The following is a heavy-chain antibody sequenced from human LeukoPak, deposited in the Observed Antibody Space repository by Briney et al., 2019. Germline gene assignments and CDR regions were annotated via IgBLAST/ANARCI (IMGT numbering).Heavy chain of an antibody. Sequence: SETLSLTCAVYGGSFSGYYWSWIRQPPGKGLEWIGEINHSGSTNYNPSLKSRVTISVDTSKNQFSLKLSSVTAADTAVYYCARRGYHDILTGYYDAFDIWGQGTMVTVSS. CDR3: ARRGYHDILTGYYDAFDI. CDR2: INHSGST. CDR1: GGSFSGYY. V-gene: IGHV4-34*01. D-gene: IGHD3-9*01. J-gene: IGHJ3*02.